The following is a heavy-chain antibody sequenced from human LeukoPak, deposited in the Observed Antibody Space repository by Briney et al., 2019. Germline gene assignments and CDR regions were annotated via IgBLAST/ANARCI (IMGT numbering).Heavy chain of an antibody. D-gene: IGHD3-22*01. CDR2: MDPNSGNT. V-gene: IGHV1-8*01. CDR3: ARGLNQGY. Sequence: WGSVKVSRKASGYTFTSYDINWVRHATGQGLEWMGWMDPNSGNTGYAQRFQGRVTMTRNTSITTAYMELSSLRSEDTAVYYCARGLNQGYWGQGTLVTVSS. CDR1: GYTFTSYD. J-gene: IGHJ4*02.